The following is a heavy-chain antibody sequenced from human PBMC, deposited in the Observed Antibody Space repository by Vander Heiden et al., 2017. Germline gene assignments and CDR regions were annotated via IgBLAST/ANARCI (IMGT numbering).Heavy chain of an antibody. V-gene: IGHV3-9*01. Sequence: EVQLVESGGGLVQPGSSLRLSWAASGFTFDDYAMHWVRQAPGKGLGWVAGISWNSGSIVYADPVKGRFTISRDNAKNSLYMQMNSLRAEETALYYCSKDKSATVGWSAFNIWGQGTMVTV. J-gene: IGHJ3*02. CDR3: SKDKSATVGWSAFNI. CDR1: GFTFDDYA. D-gene: IGHD1-26*01. CDR2: ISWNSGSI.